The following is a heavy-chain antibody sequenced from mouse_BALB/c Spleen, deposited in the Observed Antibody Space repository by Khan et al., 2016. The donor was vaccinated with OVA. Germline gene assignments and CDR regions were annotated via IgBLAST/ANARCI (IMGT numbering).Heavy chain of an antibody. CDR1: GFSLTDYG. Sequence: VQLVETGPGLVAPSQNLSITCPVSGFSLTDYGVSWIRQPPGKGLEWLGVIWGGGTTYYNSALKSSLSISKDKSKSQVFLKRNSLQTDDTAMYYCAKGVWSYYFALDYWGQGTSVTVSS. CDR3: AKGVWSYYFALDY. D-gene: IGHD2-10*02. V-gene: IGHV2-6-5*01. J-gene: IGHJ4*01. CDR2: IWGGGTT.